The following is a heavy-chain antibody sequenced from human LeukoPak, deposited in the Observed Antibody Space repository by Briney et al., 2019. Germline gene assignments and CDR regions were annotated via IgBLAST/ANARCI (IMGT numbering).Heavy chain of an antibody. V-gene: IGHV4-61*10. CDR3: ARVLAVKDDYGDYGPSLSVPWFDP. CDR1: GGSISSGSYY. D-gene: IGHD4-17*01. CDR2: IYYSGST. J-gene: IGHJ5*02. Sequence: PSETLSLTCTVSGGSISSGSYYWSWIRQPAGKGLEWIGYIYYSGSTNYNPSLKSRVTISVDTSKNQFSLKLSSVTAADTAVYYCARVLAVKDDYGDYGPSLSVPWFDPWGQGTLVTVSS.